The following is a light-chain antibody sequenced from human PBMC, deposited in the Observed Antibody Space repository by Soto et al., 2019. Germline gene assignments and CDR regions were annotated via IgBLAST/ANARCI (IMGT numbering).Light chain of an antibody. CDR3: LLYMSSAFWV. V-gene: IGLV8-61*01. Sequence: QTVVTQEPSFSVSPGGTVTLTCGLSSGSVSTSYYPSWYQQTPGQAPRTLIYTTNTRSSGVPDRFSGSILGNKAALTIAGAQADDESDYYCLLYMSSAFWVFGGGTKLTVL. CDR1: SGSVSTSYY. CDR2: TTN. J-gene: IGLJ3*02.